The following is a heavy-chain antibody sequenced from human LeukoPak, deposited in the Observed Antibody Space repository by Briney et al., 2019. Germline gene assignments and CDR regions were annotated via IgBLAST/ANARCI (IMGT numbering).Heavy chain of an antibody. CDR3: ARSSDYCGGDCYGYYFDY. V-gene: IGHV3-48*03. J-gene: IGHJ4*02. CDR2: ISSSGSTI. D-gene: IGHD2-21*02. CDR1: GFTFSSYE. Sequence: GGSLRLSCAASGFTFSSYEMNWVRQAPGKGLEWVSYISSSGSTIYYADSVKGRFTISRDNAKNSLYLQMNSLRAEDTAVYYCARSSDYCGGDCYGYYFDYWGQGTLVTVSS.